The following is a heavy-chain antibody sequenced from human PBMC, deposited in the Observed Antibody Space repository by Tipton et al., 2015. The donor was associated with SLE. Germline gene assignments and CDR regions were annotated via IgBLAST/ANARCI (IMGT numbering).Heavy chain of an antibody. D-gene: IGHD1-14*01. CDR3: ARAGTGTAWGTFDI. CDR2: IYYSGST. J-gene: IGHJ3*02. CDR1: GGSISSSIW. V-gene: IGHV4-4*02. Sequence: TLSLTCTVSGGSISSSIWWTWVRKPPGKGLEWIGSIYYSGSTFNNPSLKSRVTISAVTSKNQFSLRVSSVTAADTAVYYCARAGTGTAWGTFDIWGPGTMVTVSS.